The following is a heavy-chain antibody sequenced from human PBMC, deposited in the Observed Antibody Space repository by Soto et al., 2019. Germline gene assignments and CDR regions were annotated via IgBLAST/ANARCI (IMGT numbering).Heavy chain of an antibody. Sequence: PGGSLRLSCAASGFTFSSYAMHWVRQAPGKGLEWVAVISYDGSNKYYADSVKGRFTISRDNSKNTLYLQMNSLRAEDTAVYYCASTVDTTMVTWALGNWGQGTLVTVSS. D-gene: IGHD5-18*01. CDR3: ASTVDTTMVTWALGN. CDR1: GFTFSSYA. V-gene: IGHV3-30-3*01. CDR2: ISYDGSNK. J-gene: IGHJ1*01.